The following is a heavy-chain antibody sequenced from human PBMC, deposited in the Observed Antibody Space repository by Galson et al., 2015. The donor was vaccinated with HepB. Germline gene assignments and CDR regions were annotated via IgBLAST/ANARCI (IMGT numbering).Heavy chain of an antibody. CDR1: GYTLTELS. CDR3: ATGPKYYYGSGSYFAFDI. Sequence: SVKVSCKVSGYTLTELSIHWVRQAPGKGLEWMGGFDPEDGETIYAQKFQGRVTMTEDTSTDTAYMELSSLRSEDTAVYYCATGPKYYYGSGSYFAFDIWGQGTMVTVSS. CDR2: FDPEDGET. D-gene: IGHD3-10*01. V-gene: IGHV1-24*01. J-gene: IGHJ3*02.